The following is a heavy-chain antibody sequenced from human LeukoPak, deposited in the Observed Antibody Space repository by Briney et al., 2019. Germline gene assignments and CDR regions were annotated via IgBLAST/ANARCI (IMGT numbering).Heavy chain of an antibody. CDR3: AKDQADTALY. J-gene: IGHJ4*02. D-gene: IGHD5-18*01. CDR1: GFTFSSYA. V-gene: IGHV3-23*01. Sequence: GGSLRLSCGASGFTFSSYAKSWVRQAPGKGLEWVSGISGSGESTTYADSVKGRFTISRDNSKNTLYLQMNSLRAEDTAVYYCAKDQADTALYWGQGTLVTVSS. CDR2: ISGSGEST.